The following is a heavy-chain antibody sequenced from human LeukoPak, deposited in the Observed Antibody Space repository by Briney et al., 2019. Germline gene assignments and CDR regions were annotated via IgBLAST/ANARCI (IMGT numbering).Heavy chain of an antibody. CDR3: ARAVVICSSTSCYTQYAFDI. V-gene: IGHV1-69*13. CDR2: IIPIFGTA. CDR1: GYTFTGYY. D-gene: IGHD2-2*02. Sequence: SVKVSCKASGYTFTGYYMHWVRQAPGQGLEWMGGIIPIFGTANYAQKFQGRVTITADESTSTAYMELSSLRSEDTAVYYCARAVVICSSTSCYTQYAFDIWGQGTMVTVSS. J-gene: IGHJ3*02.